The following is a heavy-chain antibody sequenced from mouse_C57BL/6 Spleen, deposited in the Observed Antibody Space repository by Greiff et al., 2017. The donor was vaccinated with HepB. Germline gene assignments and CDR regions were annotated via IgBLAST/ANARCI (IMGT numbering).Heavy chain of an antibody. V-gene: IGHV1-55*01. CDR1: GYTFTSYW. Sequence: QVQLQQPGAELVKPGASVKMSCKASGYTFTSYWITWVKQRPGQGLEWIGDIYPGSGSTNYNEKFKSKATLTVDTSSSTAYMQLSSLTSEDSAVYYCAREEPPAYYYGSSYRYFDYWGQGTTLTVSS. CDR2: IYPGSGST. D-gene: IGHD1-1*01. CDR3: AREEPPAYYYGSSYRYFDY. J-gene: IGHJ2*01.